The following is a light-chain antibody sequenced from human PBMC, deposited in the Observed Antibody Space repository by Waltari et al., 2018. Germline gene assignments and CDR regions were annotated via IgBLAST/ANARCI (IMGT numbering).Light chain of an antibody. Sequence: DIVMTQSPDSLAVSLGERATINCKSSQSVLYSSNNRNYLAWYQQKPGQPPKMRIYWAATRESGVPDRVSGSGSGTDFTLTISSLQAEDVAVYYCHQYYSNRMWTFGQGTKVEIK. J-gene: IGKJ1*01. CDR1: QSVLYSSNNRNY. V-gene: IGKV4-1*01. CDR2: WAA. CDR3: HQYYSNRMWT.